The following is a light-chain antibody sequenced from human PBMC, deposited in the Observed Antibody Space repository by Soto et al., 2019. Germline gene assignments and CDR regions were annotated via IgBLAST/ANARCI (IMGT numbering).Light chain of an antibody. CDR3: QQRSNWPLIT. CDR1: QSVSSY. J-gene: IGKJ5*01. Sequence: EIVLTQSPATLSLSPGERATVCCSSSQSVSSYLAWYQQKPGQAPRLLIYDASNRATGIPARFSGSGSGTDFTLTISSLEPEDFAVYYCQQRSNWPLITFGQGTRLEI. V-gene: IGKV3-11*01. CDR2: DAS.